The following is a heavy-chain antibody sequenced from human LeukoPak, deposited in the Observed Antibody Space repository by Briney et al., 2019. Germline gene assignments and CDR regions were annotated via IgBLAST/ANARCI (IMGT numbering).Heavy chain of an antibody. Sequence: KASETLSLTCAVYGESFSDYYWTWIRQPPGKGLEWIGYIYYSGSTNYNPSLKSRVTISVDTSKNQFSLKLSSVTAADTAVYYCARERGGSYCDYWGQGTLVTVSS. CDR2: IYYSGST. V-gene: IGHV4-59*01. CDR3: ARERGGSYCDY. D-gene: IGHD1-26*01. J-gene: IGHJ4*02. CDR1: GESFSDYY.